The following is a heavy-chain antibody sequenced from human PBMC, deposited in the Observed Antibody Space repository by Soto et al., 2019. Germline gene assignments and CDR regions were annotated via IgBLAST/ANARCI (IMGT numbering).Heavy chain of an antibody. CDR1: EFTFSTSG. J-gene: IGHJ2*01. CDR3: AKTPRGGDYGDWYFDL. D-gene: IGHD4-17*01. V-gene: IGHV3-23*04. CDR2: INPSGSRT. Sequence: VQLVESGGGVVQPGRSLRLSCAASEFTFSTSGMTWVRLAPGRGLDYVSAINPSGSRTYYADSVKGRFTISRDNSKNTLYLQMNSLRAEDTAIYYCAKTPRGGDYGDWYFDLWGRGTLVTVSS.